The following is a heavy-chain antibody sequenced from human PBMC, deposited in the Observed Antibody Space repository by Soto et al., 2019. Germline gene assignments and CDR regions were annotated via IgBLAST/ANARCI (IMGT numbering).Heavy chain of an antibody. Sequence: GGSLRLSCAASGFTVSNNYINWVRQAPGKGLEWVSVIYSGGSTYYADSVKGRFTVSRDNSKNTLYLQMNSLRAEDTAVYYCARGGPPTSNWFDPWGQGTLVTVSS. CDR2: IYSGGST. CDR1: GFTVSNNY. CDR3: ARGGPPTSNWFDP. D-gene: IGHD1-26*01. V-gene: IGHV3-66*01. J-gene: IGHJ5*02.